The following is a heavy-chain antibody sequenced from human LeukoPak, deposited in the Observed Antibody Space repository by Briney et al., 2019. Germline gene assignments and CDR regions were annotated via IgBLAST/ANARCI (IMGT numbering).Heavy chain of an antibody. V-gene: IGHV3-33*01. D-gene: IGHD3-22*01. CDR3: ARDQRGFTMIWGRTGYYFDY. Sequence: PGRSLRLSCAASAFPFSSYGMHWVRQAPGKGLEWVAVIWHDGSHKYYADSVKGRFTISRDNSKNTLYLQMNSLRAEDTAVYYCARDQRGFTMIWGRTGYYFDYWGQGTLVTVSS. J-gene: IGHJ4*02. CDR1: AFPFSSYG. CDR2: IWHDGSHK.